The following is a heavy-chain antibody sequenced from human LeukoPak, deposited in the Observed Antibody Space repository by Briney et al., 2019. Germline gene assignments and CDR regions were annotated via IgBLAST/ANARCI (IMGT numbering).Heavy chain of an antibody. CDR1: GYTFTSYD. CDR3: ARGGTYYYDSSGYYYVPRRDYYMDV. CDR2: MNPNSGNT. Sequence: GASVKVSCKASGYTFTSYDINWVRQATGQGLEWMGWMNPNSGNTGYAQKFQGRVTMTRNTSISTAYMELSSQRSEDTAVYYCARGGTYYYDSSGYYYVPRRDYYMDVWGKGTTVTVSS. D-gene: IGHD3-22*01. V-gene: IGHV1-8*01. J-gene: IGHJ6*03.